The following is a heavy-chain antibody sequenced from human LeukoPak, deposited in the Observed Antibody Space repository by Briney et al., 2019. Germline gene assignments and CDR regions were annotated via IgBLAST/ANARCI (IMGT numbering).Heavy chain of an antibody. V-gene: IGHV3-7*01. CDR2: IKEDGSEI. CDR1: GFMFSNHW. J-gene: IGHJ4*02. CDR3: ARGVYYFDY. Sequence: PGGSLRLSCAVSGFMFSNHWMTWVRQAPGKGLEWVANIKEDGSEIYYLGSVKGRFTISRDNARNSLYLQMNSLRVEDTAVYYCARGVYYFDYRGQGILVSVS. D-gene: IGHD6-6*01.